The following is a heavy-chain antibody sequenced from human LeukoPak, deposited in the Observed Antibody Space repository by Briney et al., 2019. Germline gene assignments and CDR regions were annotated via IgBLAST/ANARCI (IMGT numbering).Heavy chain of an antibody. J-gene: IGHJ4*02. D-gene: IGHD2-21*02. CDR1: GGPISSYF. Sequence: SETLSLTCTVSGGPISSYFWTWIRQPPGMGPEWIGYIYYSGTTNYNPSLKSRATISIDTSKNQFSLKLSSVTAADTAVYYCARGPYCAGACYPLDYYFDYWGQETLVTVSS. V-gene: IGHV4-59*01. CDR3: ARGPYCAGACYPLDYYFDY. CDR2: IYYSGTT.